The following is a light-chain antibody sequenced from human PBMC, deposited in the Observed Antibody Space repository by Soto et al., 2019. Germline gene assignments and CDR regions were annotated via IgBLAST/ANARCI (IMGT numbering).Light chain of an antibody. CDR1: SGHSSNA. J-gene: IGLJ7*01. Sequence: QLVLTQSPSASASLGASVKLTCTLSSGHSSNAIAWHQQQPEKGPRYLMKVNNDGSHNKGDGVPDRFSGSSSGAERYLTISSLQSEDEAEYYCQTWGTDIVVFGGGTQLTVL. V-gene: IGLV4-69*01. CDR3: QTWGTDIVV. CDR2: VNNDGSH.